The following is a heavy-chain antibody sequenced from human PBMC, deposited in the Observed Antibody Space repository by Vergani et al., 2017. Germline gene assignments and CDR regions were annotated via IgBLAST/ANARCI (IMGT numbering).Heavy chain of an antibody. CDR1: GGSFSGYY. V-gene: IGHV4-34*01. D-gene: IGHD5-12*01. CDR2: IYYSGST. J-gene: IGHJ4*02. Sequence: QVQLQQWGAGLLKPSETLSLTCAVYGGSFSGYYWSWIRQHPGKGLEWIGYIYYSGSTYYNPSLKSRVTISVDTSKNQFSLKLSSVTAADTAVYYCARDRLSGAKYSGYDSFDYWGQGTLVTVSS. CDR3: ARDRLSGAKYSGYDSFDY.